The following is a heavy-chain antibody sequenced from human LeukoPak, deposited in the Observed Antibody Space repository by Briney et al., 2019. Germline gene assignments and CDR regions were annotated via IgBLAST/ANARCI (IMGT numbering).Heavy chain of an antibody. J-gene: IGHJ5*02. V-gene: IGHV4-34*01. Sequence: SETLSLTCAVYGGSFSGYYWSWIRQPPGKGLEWIGEINHSGSTNYNPSLKSRVTISVDTSKNQFSLKLSSVTAADTAVYYCARYIVVVPAAIGNWFDPWGQGTLVTV. CDR1: GGSFSGYY. CDR3: ARYIVVVPAAIGNWFDP. D-gene: IGHD2-2*01. CDR2: INHSGST.